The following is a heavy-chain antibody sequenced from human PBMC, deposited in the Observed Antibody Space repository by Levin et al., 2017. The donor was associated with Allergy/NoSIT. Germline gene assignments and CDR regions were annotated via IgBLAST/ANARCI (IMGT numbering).Heavy chain of an antibody. CDR3: AKDYRSYSDQDWYFDL. D-gene: IGHD1-26*01. J-gene: IGHJ2*01. CDR2: ISGSGGST. V-gene: IGHV3-23*01. CDR1: GFTFSSYA. Sequence: PGGSLRLSCAASGFTFSSYAMSWVRQAPGKGLEWVSAISGSGGSTYYADSVKGRFTISRDNSKNTLYLQMNSLRAEDTAVYYCAKDYRSYSDQDWYFDLWGRGTLVTVSS.